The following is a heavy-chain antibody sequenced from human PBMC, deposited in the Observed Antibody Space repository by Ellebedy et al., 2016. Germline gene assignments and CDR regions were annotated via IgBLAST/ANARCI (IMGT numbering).Heavy chain of an antibody. CDR2: ISHDGAHT. V-gene: IGHV3-30*04. CDR1: GFAFSEFS. D-gene: IGHD5-18*01. Sequence: GESLKISCTASGFAFSEFSLVWVRQAPGKGLEWVAAISHDGAHTHRADSVKGRFTISRDNSENMVHLQMNSLRPEDTALYYCARVAYGYSFGGGVDDWGPGTTVIVSS. J-gene: IGHJ6*02. CDR3: ARVAYGYSFGGGVDD.